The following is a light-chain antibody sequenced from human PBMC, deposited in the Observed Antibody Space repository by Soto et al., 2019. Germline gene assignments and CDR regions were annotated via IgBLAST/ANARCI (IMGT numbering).Light chain of an antibody. Sequence: EIVLTQSPGTLSLSPGERATLSCRASQIVSSTYLAWFQQKPGQAPRLRIYGASTRATGIPDRFSGSGSGTDSTLTISGLEPEDFALYYCQQYGVTPPNSFGGGTKVVV. CDR3: QQYGVTPPNS. J-gene: IGKJ4*01. CDR2: GAS. CDR1: QIVSSTY. V-gene: IGKV3-20*01.